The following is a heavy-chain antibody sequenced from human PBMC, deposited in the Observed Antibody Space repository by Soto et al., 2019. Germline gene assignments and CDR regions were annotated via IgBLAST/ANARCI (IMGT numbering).Heavy chain of an antibody. D-gene: IGHD3-16*01. Sequence: QLQLQESGSGLVKPSQTLSLTCAVSGGSISSGGYSWSWIRQPPGKGLEWIGYIYHSGSTYYNPSPKSRVTIPVDRSKTQFSLKLSSVPAADTAVYYCARGGGNTFDYWGQGTLVTVSS. CDR1: GGSISSGGYS. CDR2: IYHSGST. J-gene: IGHJ4*02. V-gene: IGHV4-30-2*01. CDR3: ARGGGNTFDY.